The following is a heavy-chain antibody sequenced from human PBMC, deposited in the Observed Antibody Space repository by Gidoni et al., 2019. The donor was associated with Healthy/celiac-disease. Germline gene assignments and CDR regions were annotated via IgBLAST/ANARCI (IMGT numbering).Heavy chain of an antibody. D-gene: IGHD3-10*01. CDR2: SSWNSGSI. V-gene: IGHV3-9*01. CDR3: AKDWNGSGGDAFDI. J-gene: IGHJ3*02. CDR1: GFTFDDSA. Sequence: EVQLVESGGGLVQPGRSLRLSCAASGFTFDDSAMHWVRQAPGKGLEWVSGSSWNSGSIGYADSVKGRFTISRDNAKNSLYLQMNSLRAEDTALYYCAKDWNGSGGDAFDIWGQGTMVTVSS.